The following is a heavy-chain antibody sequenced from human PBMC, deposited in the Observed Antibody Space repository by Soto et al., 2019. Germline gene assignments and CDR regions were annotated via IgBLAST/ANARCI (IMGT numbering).Heavy chain of an antibody. CDR1: GFTFSSYS. J-gene: IGHJ6*02. D-gene: IGHD3-22*01. CDR3: ARVRGASGWHPTYMDD. Sequence: GGSLRLSCAASGFTFSSYSMNWVRQAPGKGLEWVAYISSRSSTTYYTDSVKGRFTISRDNAVASLYLHMDSLRDDETAVYYCARVRGASGWHPTYMDDWGQGTMVTVSS. V-gene: IGHV3-48*02. CDR2: ISSRSSTT.